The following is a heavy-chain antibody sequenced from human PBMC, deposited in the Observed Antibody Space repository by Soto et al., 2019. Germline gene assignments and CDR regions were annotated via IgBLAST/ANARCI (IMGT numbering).Heavy chain of an antibody. CDR2: IYHSGST. D-gene: IGHD5-12*01. J-gene: IGHJ5*02. CDR1: GGSISSSNW. Sequence: QVQLQESGPGLVKPSGPLSLTCAVSGGSISSSNWWSWVRQPPGQGLEWIGEIYHSGSTNYNPSLRRRVTISVDKSRNQFALKRSSVTAAATAVYYWARGGTGGYSGYDVAGAYWFDPWGQGTLVTVSS. CDR3: ARGGTGGYSGYDVAGAYWFDP. V-gene: IGHV4-4*02.